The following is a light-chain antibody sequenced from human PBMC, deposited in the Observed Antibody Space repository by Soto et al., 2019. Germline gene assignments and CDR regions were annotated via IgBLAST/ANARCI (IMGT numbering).Light chain of an antibody. V-gene: IGLV2-11*01. CDR2: DVS. J-gene: IGLJ1*01. CDR1: SSDVGGYNY. CDR3: CSYAGGYTYV. Sequence: QSALTQPRSVSGSPGQSVTISCTGTSSDVGGYNYVSWYQQHPGKAPKLMIYDVSKRPSGVPDRFSGSKSGNTASLTISGLQAEDEADYYCCSYAGGYTYVFXTGTKATVL.